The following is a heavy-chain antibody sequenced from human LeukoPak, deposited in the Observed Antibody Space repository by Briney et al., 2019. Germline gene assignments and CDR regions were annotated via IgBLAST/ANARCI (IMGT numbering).Heavy chain of an antibody. CDR1: GFTFSTYW. CDR2: IKQDVSEK. J-gene: IGHJ4*02. CDR3: AKGVRYYGSGSFPFDY. V-gene: IGHV3-7*01. Sequence: PGGSLRLSCAASGFTFSTYWMSWVRQAPGKGLEWVANIKQDVSEKYYVDSVKGRFTISRDNAKNSLYLQMNSLRAEDTAVYYCAKGVRYYGSGSFPFDYWGQGTLVTVSS. D-gene: IGHD3-10*01.